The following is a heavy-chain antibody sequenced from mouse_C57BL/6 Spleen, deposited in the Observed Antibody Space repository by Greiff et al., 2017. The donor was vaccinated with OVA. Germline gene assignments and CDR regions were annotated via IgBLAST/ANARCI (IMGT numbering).Heavy chain of an antibody. CDR3: AGDSSGYDYAMDY. CDR2: IYPGSGST. J-gene: IGHJ4*01. Sequence: VQLQQPGAELVKPGASVKMSCKASGYTFTSYWITWVKQRPGQGLEWIGDIYPGSGSTNYNEKFKSKATLTVDTSSSTAYMQLSSLTSEDSAVYYCAGDSSGYDYAMDYWGQGTSVTVSS. V-gene: IGHV1-55*01. D-gene: IGHD3-2*02. CDR1: GYTFTSYW.